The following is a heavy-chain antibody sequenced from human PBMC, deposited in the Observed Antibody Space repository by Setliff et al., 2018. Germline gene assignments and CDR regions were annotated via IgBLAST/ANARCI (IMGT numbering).Heavy chain of an antibody. V-gene: IGHV3-72*01. CDR2: VRNKVNSYTT. D-gene: IGHD1-26*01. CDR3: AKDGMGPTYTYFFDF. Sequence: PGGSLRLSCVVSGFTFSDHYMDWVRQTPGKGLEWVARVRNKVNSYTTEYAASVRGRFTISRDDSKNSMFLQMNSLKTEDTAVYYCAKDGMGPTYTYFFDFWGQGSQVTVSS. J-gene: IGHJ4*02. CDR1: GFTFSDHY.